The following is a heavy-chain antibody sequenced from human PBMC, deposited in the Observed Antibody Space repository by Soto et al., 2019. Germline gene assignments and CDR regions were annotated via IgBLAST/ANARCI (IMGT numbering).Heavy chain of an antibody. D-gene: IGHD2-21*02. CDR3: AKDGCGGDRYAEFDY. CDR2: ISGSGGST. CDR1: GFTFSSYA. V-gene: IGHV3-23*01. Sequence: GGSLRLSCAASGFTFSSYAMSWVRQAPGKGLEWVSAISGSGGSTYYADSVKGRFTISRDNSKNTLYLQMNSLRAEDTAVYYCAKDGCGGDRYAEFDYWGQGTLVTVSS. J-gene: IGHJ4*02.